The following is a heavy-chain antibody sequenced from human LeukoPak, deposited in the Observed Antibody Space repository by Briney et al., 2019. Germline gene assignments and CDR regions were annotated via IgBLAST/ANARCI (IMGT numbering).Heavy chain of an antibody. Sequence: ASVTVSCTASGYTFTNFAIHWVRQAPGQRLEWMGWINAGNGNTKYSQKFQGRVTITRDTSASTAYMELSSLRSEDAAVYYCARDLGVVVIPTGEYYFDYWGQGTLVTVSS. CDR1: GYTFTNFA. J-gene: IGHJ4*02. CDR2: INAGNGNT. D-gene: IGHD3-22*01. V-gene: IGHV1-3*01. CDR3: ARDLGVVVIPTGEYYFDY.